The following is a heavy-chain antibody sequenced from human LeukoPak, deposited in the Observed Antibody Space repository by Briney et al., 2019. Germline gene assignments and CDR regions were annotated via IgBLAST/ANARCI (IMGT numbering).Heavy chain of an antibody. CDR2: VYSGGST. D-gene: IGHD3-22*01. CDR1: GFTVSSNY. J-gene: IGHJ4*02. V-gene: IGHV3-53*01. Sequence: GGSLRLSCAASGFTVSSNYMSWVRQAPGKGLEWVSVVYSGGSTYYADSVKGRFTISRDNSKNTPYLQMNSLRAEDTAVYYCARASYDSSGYPTVDYWGQGTLVTVSS. CDR3: ARASYDSSGYPTVDY.